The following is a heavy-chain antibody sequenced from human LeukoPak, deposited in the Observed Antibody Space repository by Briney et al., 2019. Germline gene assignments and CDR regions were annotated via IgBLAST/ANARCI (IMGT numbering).Heavy chain of an antibody. CDR2: IIPMIGTP. D-gene: IGHD2-2*01. V-gene: IGHV1-69*13. CDR3: ASHCSSTSCYADYYYMDV. J-gene: IGHJ6*03. CDR1: GGTFSSSG. Sequence: ASVKVSCKASGGTFSSSGISWVRQAPGQGLEWMGGIIPMIGTPNYAQKFQGRVTITADESTSTAYMELSSLRSEDTAVYYCASHCSSTSCYADYYYMDVWGEGTTVTVSS.